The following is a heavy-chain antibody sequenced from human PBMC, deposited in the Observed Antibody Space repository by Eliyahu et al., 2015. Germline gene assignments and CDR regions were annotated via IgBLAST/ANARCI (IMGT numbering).Heavy chain of an antibody. Sequence: EVQLVESGGGLLQPGGSLRLSCAASGFXISNYDLXWVRQATGKGLEWVSAIDTAGNTYYSDSVLGRFTISRNTAKNSLYLQMNSLRAGDTAVYYCARDGGSGIQSNWFDPWGQGTLVTVSS. J-gene: IGHJ5*02. V-gene: IGHV3-13*01. D-gene: IGHD3-10*01. CDR2: IDTAGNT. CDR3: ARDGGSGIQSNWFDP. CDR1: GFXISNYD.